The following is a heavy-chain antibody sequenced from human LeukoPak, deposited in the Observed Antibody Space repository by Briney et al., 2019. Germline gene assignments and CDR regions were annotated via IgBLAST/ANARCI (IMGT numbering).Heavy chain of an antibody. J-gene: IGHJ5*02. CDR1: GGSISSYY. D-gene: IGHD1-26*01. CDR3: ARSLVSSVERWFDP. CDR2: IYYSGST. V-gene: IGHV4-59*01. Sequence: PSETLSLTCTVSGGSISSYYWGWIRQPPGKGLEWIGYIYYSGSTNYNPSLKSRVTISVDTSKNQFSLKLSSVTAADTAVYYCARSLVSSVERWFDPWGQGTLVTVSS.